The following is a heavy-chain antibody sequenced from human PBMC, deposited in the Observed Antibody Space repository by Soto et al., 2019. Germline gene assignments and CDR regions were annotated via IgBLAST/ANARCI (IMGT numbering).Heavy chain of an antibody. D-gene: IGHD3-10*01. CDR3: AKPLTGLRLGELLGAFDI. Sequence: GGSLRLSCAASGFTFSSYWMHWVRQAPGMGLVWVSRIDNDGGSRDYADSVKGRFTISRDNSKNTLYLQMNSLRAEDTAVYYCAKPLTGLRLGELLGAFDIWGQGTMVTVSS. CDR1: GFTFSSYW. CDR2: IDNDGGSR. J-gene: IGHJ3*02. V-gene: IGHV3-74*01.